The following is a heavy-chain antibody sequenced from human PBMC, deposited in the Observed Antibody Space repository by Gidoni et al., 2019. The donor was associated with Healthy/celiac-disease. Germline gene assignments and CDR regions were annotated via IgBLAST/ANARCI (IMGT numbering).Heavy chain of an antibody. D-gene: IGHD3-10*01. J-gene: IGHJ3*02. CDR1: GFSPSTSGVG. V-gene: IGHV2-5*02. CDR2: IYWDDAK. CDR3: AHRGPIYGAFDI. Sequence: QITLKESGPTLVKPTQTLTLTCTFSGFSPSTSGVGVGWIRQPPGKALEWLALIYWDDAKRYSPSLKSRLTITKDTSNNQVVLTMTNMDPVDTATYYCAHRGPIYGAFDIWGQGTMVTVSS.